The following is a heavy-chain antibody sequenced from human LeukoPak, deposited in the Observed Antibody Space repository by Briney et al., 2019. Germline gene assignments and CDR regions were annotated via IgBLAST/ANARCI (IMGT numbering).Heavy chain of an antibody. CDR3: AGTDDYSNLPFDY. J-gene: IGHJ4*02. D-gene: IGHD4-11*01. Sequence: SETLSLTCTVSGASVAIGSYTGSWTRQPQGRGLEWIGYIYYSGSTSYNPSLKSRVTISVDTSKNQFSLKLSSVTAADTAVYYCAGTDDYSNLPFDYWGQGTLVTVSS. CDR2: IYYSGST. V-gene: IGHV4-61*01. CDR1: GASVAIGSYT.